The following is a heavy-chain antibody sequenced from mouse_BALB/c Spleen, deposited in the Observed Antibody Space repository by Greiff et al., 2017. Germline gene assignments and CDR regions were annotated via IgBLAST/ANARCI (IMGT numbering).Heavy chain of an antibody. CDR3: ASNWEGYAMDY. Sequence: QVQLQQSGAELLRPGTSVKVSCKASGYAFTNYLIEWVKQRPGQGLEWIGVLNPGSGGTNYNEKFKGKATLTADKSSSTAYMQLSSLTSDDSAVYFCASNWEGYAMDYWGQGTSVTVAS. J-gene: IGHJ4*01. CDR1: GYAFTNYL. CDR2: LNPGSGGT. V-gene: IGHV1-54*01. D-gene: IGHD4-1*01.